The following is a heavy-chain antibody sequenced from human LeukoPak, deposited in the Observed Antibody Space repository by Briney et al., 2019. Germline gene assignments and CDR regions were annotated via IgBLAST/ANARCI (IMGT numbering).Heavy chain of an antibody. Sequence: PPGGSLRLSCAASGLTFSTYPMNWVRQAPGKGLEWVSGISGSAVNTFYADAVKGRFTISRDNSKNTLDLQMNSLRAEDTALYYCVTRSGSGTYYRWAFEYWGQGTLVTVSS. CDR2: ISGSAVNT. J-gene: IGHJ4*02. CDR3: VTRSGSGTYYRWAFEY. D-gene: IGHD3-10*01. CDR1: GLTFSTYP. V-gene: IGHV3-23*01.